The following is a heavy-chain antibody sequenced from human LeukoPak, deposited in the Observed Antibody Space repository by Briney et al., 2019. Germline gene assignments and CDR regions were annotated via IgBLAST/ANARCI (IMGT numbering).Heavy chain of an antibody. J-gene: IGHJ3*02. V-gene: IGHV1-2*02. Sequence: ASVKVSCKASGYSFADYYIHWVRQAPGQGLEWMGWIKPDSGGTRSAQKFQGRVTMTRDTSISTAYMELSRLRSDDTAVYYCAVFPGIVGATPLRDDAFDIWGQGTMVTVSS. CDR2: IKPDSGGT. D-gene: IGHD1-26*01. CDR3: AVFPGIVGATPLRDDAFDI. CDR1: GYSFADYY.